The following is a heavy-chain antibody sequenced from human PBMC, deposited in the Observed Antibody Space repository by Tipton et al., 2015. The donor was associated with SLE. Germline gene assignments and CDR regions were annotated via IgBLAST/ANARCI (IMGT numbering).Heavy chain of an antibody. CDR2: IYTNAGTSATT. V-gene: IGHV4-4*07. J-gene: IGHJ5*01. Sequence: TLSLTCTVSGGSVDSLFWSWIRQPAGKGLEWIGRIYTNAGTSATTNYNPSLKSRVTISVDTSKNQFSLKLTSVTAADTALYYCARKADGHFYFDSWGQGTLVSVSS. CDR1: GGSVDSLF. CDR3: ARKADGHFYFDS. D-gene: IGHD5-24*01.